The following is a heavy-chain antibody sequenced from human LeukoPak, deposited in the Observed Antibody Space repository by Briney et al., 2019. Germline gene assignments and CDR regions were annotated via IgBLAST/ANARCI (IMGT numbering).Heavy chain of an antibody. CDR3: AREIVMGGYDAFDM. Sequence: GASVKVSCKSSGYSFSSYGISWVRQAPGQGLEWMGWISTYNGNTNYAQKLQGRVTMTKDTSTSTASMELRSLRSDDTAVYYCAREIVMGGYDAFDMWGQGTMVTVSS. V-gene: IGHV1-18*01. CDR1: GYSFSSYG. CDR2: ISTYNGNT. J-gene: IGHJ3*02. D-gene: IGHD3-22*01.